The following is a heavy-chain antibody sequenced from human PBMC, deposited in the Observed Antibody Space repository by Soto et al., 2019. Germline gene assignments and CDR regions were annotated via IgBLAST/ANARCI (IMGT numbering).Heavy chain of an antibody. Sequence: SVKVSCKASGGTFSSYAISWVRQAPGQGLEWMGGIIPIFGTANYAQKFQGRVTITADESTSTAYMGLSGLRSEDTAVYYCARDLGPYDILTGPLGYWGQGTLVTVSS. D-gene: IGHD3-9*01. V-gene: IGHV1-69*13. CDR1: GGTFSSYA. J-gene: IGHJ4*02. CDR2: IIPIFGTA. CDR3: ARDLGPYDILTGPLGY.